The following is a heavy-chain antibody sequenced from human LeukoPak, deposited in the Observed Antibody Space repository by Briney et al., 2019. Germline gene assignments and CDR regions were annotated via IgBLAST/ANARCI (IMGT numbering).Heavy chain of an antibody. CDR1: GFTFSSYG. J-gene: IGHJ4*02. Sequence: PGGSLRLSCAASGFTFSSYGMSWVRQAPGKGLEWVSAISGSGGSTYYADSVKGRFTISRDNSKNTLYLQMNSLRAEDTAVYYCAKAVCSGGSCYVFDYWGQGTLVTVSS. D-gene: IGHD2-15*01. CDR2: ISGSGGST. V-gene: IGHV3-23*01. CDR3: AKAVCSGGSCYVFDY.